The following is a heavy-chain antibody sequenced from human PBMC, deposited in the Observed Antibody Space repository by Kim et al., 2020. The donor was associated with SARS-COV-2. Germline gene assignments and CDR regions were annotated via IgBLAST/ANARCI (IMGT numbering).Heavy chain of an antibody. V-gene: IGHV1-69*13. CDR3: QIAARPDDYYYYYGMDV. CDR2: IIPIFGTA. Sequence: SVKVSCKASGGTFSSYAISWVRQAPGQGLEWMGGIIPIFGTANYAQKFQGRVTITADESTSTAYMELSSLRSEDTAVYYCQIAARPDDYYYYYGMDVWGQGTTVTVSS. CDR1: GGTFSSYA. J-gene: IGHJ6*02. D-gene: IGHD6-6*01.